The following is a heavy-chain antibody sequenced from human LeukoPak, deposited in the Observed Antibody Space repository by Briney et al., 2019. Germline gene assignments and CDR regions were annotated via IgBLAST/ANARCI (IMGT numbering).Heavy chain of an antibody. D-gene: IGHD3-16*01. J-gene: IGHJ3*02. CDR1: GGSISSSNW. CDR3: GAYRTLDDAFDI. CDR2: RYHSGGT. V-gene: IGHV4-4*02. Sequence: NSSGTLSLTCAVSGGSISSSNWWSWVRQPPGKGLEWIGDRYHSGGTNYNPSLKSRVTISVDTSKNQFSLELNSVTAADTAVYYCGAYRTLDDAFDIWGQGTLVTVSS.